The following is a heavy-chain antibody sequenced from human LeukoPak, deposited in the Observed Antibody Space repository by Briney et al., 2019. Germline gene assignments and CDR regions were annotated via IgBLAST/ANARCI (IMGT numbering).Heavy chain of an antibody. CDR2: IIPIFGTA. V-gene: IGHV1-69*13. CDR3: ARDQACGGDCYSVRPFDP. CDR1: GYTFSSYG. Sequence: ASVKVSCKASGYTFSSYGISWVRQAPGQGLEWMGGIIPIFGTANCAQKFQGRVTITADESTSTAYMELSSLRSEDTAVYYCARDQACGGDCYSVRPFDPWGQGTLVTVSS. D-gene: IGHD2-21*02. J-gene: IGHJ5*02.